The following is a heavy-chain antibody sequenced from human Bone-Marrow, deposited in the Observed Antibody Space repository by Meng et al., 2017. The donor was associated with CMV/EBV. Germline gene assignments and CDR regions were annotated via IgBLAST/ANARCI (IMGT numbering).Heavy chain of an antibody. V-gene: IGHV3-30*02. J-gene: IGHJ3*01. CDR2: IRYDGSNK. Sequence: GESLKISCAASGFTFSSYGMHWVRQAPGKGLEWVAFIRYDGSNKYYADSVKGRFTISRDNSKNTLYLQMNSLRAEDTAVYYCAHEGPTAIPSGAFSLFGQGTMVPSPQ. CDR3: AHEGPTAIPSGAFSL. D-gene: IGHD2-2*02. CDR1: GFTFSSYG.